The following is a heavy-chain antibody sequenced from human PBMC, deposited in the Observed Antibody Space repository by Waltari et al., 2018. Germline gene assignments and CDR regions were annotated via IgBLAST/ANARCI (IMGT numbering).Heavy chain of an antibody. CDR3: VREAPGICGLVT. CDR1: AVSICTSRYH. J-gene: IGHJ5*02. Sequence: QLQLRASCPGLVKPSDTLSLTCNVSAVSICTSRYHWGWVRQPPGKGLEWIGTMYATGSAYYNPSLKSRITISVDPSKNQFSLRLTSVSATDTAIYYCVREAPGICGLVTWGQGTLVTVSS. CDR2: MYATGSA. V-gene: IGHV4-39*01. D-gene: IGHD3-3*01.